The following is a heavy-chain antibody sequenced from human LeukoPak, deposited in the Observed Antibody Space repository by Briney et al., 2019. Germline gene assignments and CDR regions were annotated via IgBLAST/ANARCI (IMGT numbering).Heavy chain of an antibody. J-gene: IGHJ4*02. V-gene: IGHV3-53*01. CDR1: GFTVSSNY. CDR2: IYSGGST. D-gene: IGHD1-26*01. CDR3: AREGSYFLFDY. Sequence: GGSLRLSCAASGFTVSSNYMSWVRQAPGKGLEWVSVIYSGGSTYYADSVKGRFTISRDNSKNTLYLQMNSLRAEDTAVYYCAREGSYFLFDYWGQGTLVTVSS.